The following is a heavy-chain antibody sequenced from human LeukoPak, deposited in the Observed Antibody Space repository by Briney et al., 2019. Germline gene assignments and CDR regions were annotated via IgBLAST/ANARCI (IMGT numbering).Heavy chain of an antibody. CDR3: ARPSVTTLAFDI. CDR1: GGSISSSIYY. CDR2: IYYSGST. V-gene: IGHV4-39*01. Sequence: SETLSLTCTVSGGSISSSIYYWGWIRQPPGKGLEWIGSIYYSGSTYYNPSLKSRVTISVDTSKNQFSLKLSSVTAADTAVYYCARPSVTTLAFDIWGQGTVVTVSS. J-gene: IGHJ3*02. D-gene: IGHD4-17*01.